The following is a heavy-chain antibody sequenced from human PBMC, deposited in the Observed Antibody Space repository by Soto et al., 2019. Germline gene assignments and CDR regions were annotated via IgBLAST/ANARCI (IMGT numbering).Heavy chain of an antibody. D-gene: IGHD3-10*01. CDR1: GFTFSSYA. CDR2: ISGSGGST. V-gene: IGHV3-23*01. CDR3: AKLLWFGELWEY. Sequence: LRLSCAASGFTFSSYAMSWLRQAPGKGLEWVSSISGSGGSTYYADSVKGRFTISRDNSKNTLYLQMNSLRAEDTAVYYCAKLLWFGELWEYWGQGTLVTVSS. J-gene: IGHJ4*02.